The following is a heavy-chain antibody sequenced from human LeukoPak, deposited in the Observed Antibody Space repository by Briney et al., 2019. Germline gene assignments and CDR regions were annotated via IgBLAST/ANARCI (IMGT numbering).Heavy chain of an antibody. J-gene: IGHJ4*02. D-gene: IGHD2-15*01. CDR3: AILGYCSGGSCHDY. CDR1: GFTFSSYA. Sequence: GGSLRLSCAASGFTFSSYAMSWVRQAPGKGLEWVSAISGSGGSTYYADSVKGRFTISRDNSKNTLYLQMNSLRAEDTAVYYCAILGYCSGGSCHDYWGQGTLVTVSS. V-gene: IGHV3-23*01. CDR2: ISGSGGST.